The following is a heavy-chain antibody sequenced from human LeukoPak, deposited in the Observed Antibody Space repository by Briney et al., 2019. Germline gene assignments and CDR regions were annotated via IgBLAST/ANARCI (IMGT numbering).Heavy chain of an antibody. J-gene: IGHJ3*02. CDR1: RGSISSSGYY. Sequence: SEGLSLTCTVSRGSISSSGYYCGWVRQPPGKGLGWIGNIYYTGSTYHNPSLKSRVTISVDASKSQFSLKLSSVTAADTAVYYCARHLRSESDGYLDAFDIWGQGTMVTVSS. D-gene: IGHD3-10*01. CDR2: IYYTGST. V-gene: IGHV4-39*01. CDR3: ARHLRSESDGYLDAFDI.